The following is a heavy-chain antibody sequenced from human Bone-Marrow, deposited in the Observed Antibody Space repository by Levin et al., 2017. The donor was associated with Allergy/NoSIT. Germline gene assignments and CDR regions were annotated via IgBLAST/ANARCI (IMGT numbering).Heavy chain of an antibody. D-gene: IGHD3-16*02. Sequence: GGSLRLSCAGSGFSFSDYPLHWVRQAPGKGLEWVAVISDDGSHQSYADSVKGRFTISIDNSYNSVSLQMVSLRAEDTAVYFCATGAGGSHRFYALDVWGLGTTVIVSS. CDR3: ATGAGGSHRFYALDV. V-gene: IGHV3-30*04. J-gene: IGHJ6*02. CDR1: GFSFSDYP. CDR2: ISDDGSHQ.